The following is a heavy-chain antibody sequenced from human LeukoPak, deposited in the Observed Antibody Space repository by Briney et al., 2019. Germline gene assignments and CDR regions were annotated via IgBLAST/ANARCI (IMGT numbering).Heavy chain of an antibody. CDR3: ARGIGYCDNGSCGNFDY. CDR1: GGSISSSSYY. Sequence: SETLSLTCTVSGGSISSSSYYWGWIRQPPGKGLEWIGEINHSGSTNYNPSLKSRVSISVDKSKNQFSLELTSVTAADTADYYCARGIGYCDNGSCGNFDYWGQGTQVTVSS. CDR2: INHSGST. J-gene: IGHJ4*02. V-gene: IGHV4-39*07. D-gene: IGHD2-15*01.